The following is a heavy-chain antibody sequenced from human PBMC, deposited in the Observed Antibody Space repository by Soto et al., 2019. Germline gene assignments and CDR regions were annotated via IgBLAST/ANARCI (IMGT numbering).Heavy chain of an antibody. CDR2: INHSGST. J-gene: IGHJ5*02. D-gene: IGHD1-26*01. CDR3: ARGRSYYFRWFEP. V-gene: IGHV4-34*01. CDR1: FGSFSGYY. Sequence: SETLSLTCSFYFGSFSGYYLSLILHPPVKGLEFIGEINHSGSTNYNPSLKSRVTISVDTSKNQFSLKLSSVTAADTAVYYCARGRSYYFRWFEPWGQGTLVTVSS.